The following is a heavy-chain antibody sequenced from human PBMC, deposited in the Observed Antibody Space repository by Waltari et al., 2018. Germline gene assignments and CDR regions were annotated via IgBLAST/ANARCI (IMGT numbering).Heavy chain of an antibody. CDR1: GGPISSGSYY. V-gene: IGHV4-61*09. D-gene: IGHD6-13*01. J-gene: IGHJ4*02. CDR2: IYTSGST. Sequence: QVQLQESGPGLVKPSQTLSLTCTVSGGPISSGSYYWSWIRQPAGKGLEWIGYIYTSGSTNYNPSLKSRVTISVDTSKNQFSLKLSSVTAADTAVYYCARSGWQYKAAASPTFDYWGQGTLVTVSS. CDR3: ARSGWQYKAAASPTFDY.